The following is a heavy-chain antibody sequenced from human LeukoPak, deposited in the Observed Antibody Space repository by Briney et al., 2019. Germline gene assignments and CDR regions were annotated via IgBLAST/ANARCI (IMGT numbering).Heavy chain of an antibody. CDR1: GFTFSSYA. CDR2: IYYSGST. Sequence: LRLSCAASGFTFSSYAMSWVRQAPGKGLECIGYIYYSGSTNYNPSLKSRVTISVDTSKNQFSLKLSSVTAADTAVYYCARGAYDSSGYYVLSFDYWGQGTLVTVSS. CDR3: ARGAYDSSGYYVLSFDY. V-gene: IGHV4-59*08. J-gene: IGHJ4*02. D-gene: IGHD3-22*01.